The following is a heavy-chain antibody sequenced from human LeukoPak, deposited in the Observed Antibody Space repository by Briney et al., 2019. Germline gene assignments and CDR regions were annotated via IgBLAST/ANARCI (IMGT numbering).Heavy chain of an antibody. CDR3: ARRAGEYSHPYDY. D-gene: IGHD4-17*01. CDR2: IYYSGST. Sequence: SETLSLTCTVSGGSISSYCWSWIRQPPGKGLEWIGYIYYSGSTNYNPSLKSRVTISVDTSKNQFSLKLSSVTAADTAVYYCARRAGEYSHPYDYWGQGTLVTVSS. CDR1: GGSISSYC. J-gene: IGHJ4*02. V-gene: IGHV4-59*01.